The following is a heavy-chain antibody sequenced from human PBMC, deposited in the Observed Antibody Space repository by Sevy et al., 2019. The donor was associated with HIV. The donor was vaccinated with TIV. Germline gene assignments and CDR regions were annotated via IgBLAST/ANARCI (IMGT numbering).Heavy chain of an antibody. J-gene: IGHJ4*02. CDR1: GFTFSIYA. CDR2: MKQDGSEK. CDR3: VREGLGGFSYSLDC. Sequence: GGSLRLSCAASGFTFSIYAMHWVRQAPDKGLEWVATMKQDGSEKYYVDSVKGRFTISRDNAKHSLYLQMNSLRAEDTAVYYCVREGLGGFSYSLDCWGQGTLVTVSS. D-gene: IGHD5-18*01. V-gene: IGHV3-7*01.